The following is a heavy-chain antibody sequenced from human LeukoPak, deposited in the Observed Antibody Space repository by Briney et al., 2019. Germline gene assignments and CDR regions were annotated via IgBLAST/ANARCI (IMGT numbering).Heavy chain of an antibody. V-gene: IGHV3-23*01. Sequence: GGSLRLSXAASGFTFSSYAMSWVRQAPGKGLEWVSAISGSGGTTYYADSVKGRFTISRDNSKNTLYLQMNSLRAEDTAVYYCAKDPRSYFDFWADWGQGTLVTVSS. CDR1: GFTFSSYA. CDR2: ISGSGGTT. CDR3: AKDPRSYFDFWAD. J-gene: IGHJ4*02. D-gene: IGHD3-3*01.